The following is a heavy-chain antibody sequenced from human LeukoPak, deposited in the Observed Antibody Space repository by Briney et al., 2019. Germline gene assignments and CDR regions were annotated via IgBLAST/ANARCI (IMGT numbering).Heavy chain of an antibody. V-gene: IGHV3-48*04. CDR1: GFTFSSYS. J-gene: IGHJ4*02. CDR3: ARDRGSSSWDY. D-gene: IGHD6-13*01. Sequence: GGSLRLSCAASGFTFSSYSMNWVRQAPGKGLEWVSYISSSSSTIYYADSVKGRFTISKDNAKNSLYLQMNSLRAEDTAVYYCARDRGSSSWDYWGQGTLVTVSS. CDR2: ISSSSSTI.